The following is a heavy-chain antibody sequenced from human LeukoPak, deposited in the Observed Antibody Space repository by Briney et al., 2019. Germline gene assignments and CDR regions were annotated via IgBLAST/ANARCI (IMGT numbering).Heavy chain of an antibody. J-gene: IGHJ4*02. CDR2: ISAYNGNT. CDR3: ATTYYYDSSGYSIDPYFDY. D-gene: IGHD3-22*01. CDR1: GFPFIAYY. V-gene: IGHV1-18*04. Sequence: ASVKVSCKTSGFPFIAYYIHWVRQAPGQGLEWMGWISAYNGNTNYAQKLQGRVTMTTDTSTSTAYMELRSLRSDDTAVYYCATTYYYDSSGYSIDPYFDYWGQGTLVTVSS.